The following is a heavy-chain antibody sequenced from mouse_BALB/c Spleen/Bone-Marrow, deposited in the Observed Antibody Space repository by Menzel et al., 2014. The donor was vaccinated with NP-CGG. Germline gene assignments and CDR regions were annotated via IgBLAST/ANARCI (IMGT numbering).Heavy chain of an antibody. V-gene: IGHV1S135*01. CDR3: AREGYFAWFAY. Sequence: VQLQQSGPELVKPGASVKVSCKASGYAFTSYNMYWVKQSHGKSLEWIGYTDPYNGGTTYNQKFKVKATLTVDKSSSTAYMHLNSLTSEDSAVYYCAREGYFAWFAYWGQGTLVTVSA. CDR2: TDPYNGGT. J-gene: IGHJ3*01. CDR1: GYAFTSYN.